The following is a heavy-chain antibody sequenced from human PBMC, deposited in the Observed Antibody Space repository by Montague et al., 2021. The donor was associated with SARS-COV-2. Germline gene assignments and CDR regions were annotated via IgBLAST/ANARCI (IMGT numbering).Heavy chain of an antibody. V-gene: IGHV4-4*02. CDR1: GGSISDNNW. D-gene: IGHD1-26*01. CDR3: ARDIWEPEVRSRGWFDP. Sequence: SETLSLTCGVSGGSISDNNWWSWVRPSPETGLEWIGEISLGGHTDYNPSLKSRVTMSLDKSKNQFSLKLTSVTAADTAVYYCARDIWEPEVRSRGWFDPWGQGILVTVSS. CDR2: ISLGGHT. J-gene: IGHJ5*02.